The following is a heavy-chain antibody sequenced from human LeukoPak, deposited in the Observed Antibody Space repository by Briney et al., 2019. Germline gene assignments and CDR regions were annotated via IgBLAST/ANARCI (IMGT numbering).Heavy chain of an antibody. CDR3: ARRNYYGSGSYCFDY. Sequence: RPSDPLSLTCAVYGGSFSGYYWGWSRQPPREGLEWIGGINHSGRTNCNTYLKSRVTISVDTSKNQFSLKLSSVTAADAAVYYCARRNYYGSGSYCFDYWGQGTLVTVSS. V-gene: IGHV4-34*01. CDR1: GGSFSGYY. D-gene: IGHD3-10*01. J-gene: IGHJ4*02. CDR2: INHSGRT.